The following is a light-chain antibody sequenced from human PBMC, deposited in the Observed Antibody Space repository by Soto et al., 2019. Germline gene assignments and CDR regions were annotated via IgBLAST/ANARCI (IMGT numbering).Light chain of an antibody. CDR3: TSYTSSNTHV. V-gene: IGLV2-14*01. J-gene: IGLJ2*01. CDR2: DVS. Sequence: QSALTQPASVSGSPGQSITISCTGTSSDVGGYNYVSWLQQHPGKVPKLIIYDVSSRPSGVSHRFSGSKSGNTASLTISGLQAEDEADYYCTSYTSSNTHVFGGGTKLTVL. CDR1: SSDVGGYNY.